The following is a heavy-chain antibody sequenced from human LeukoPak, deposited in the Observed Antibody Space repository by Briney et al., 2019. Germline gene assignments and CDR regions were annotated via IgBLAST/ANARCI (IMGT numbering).Heavy chain of an antibody. CDR2: ISSSGSTI. Sequence: GGSLRLSCAASGFTFSSNEMNWVRQAPGKGLEWVSYISSSGSTIYYADSVKGRFTISRDNAKNSLYLQVNSLRAEDTAVYYCARDVAPIDYWGQGALVTVSS. CDR3: ARDVAPIDY. V-gene: IGHV3-48*03. CDR1: GFTFSSNE. J-gene: IGHJ4*02.